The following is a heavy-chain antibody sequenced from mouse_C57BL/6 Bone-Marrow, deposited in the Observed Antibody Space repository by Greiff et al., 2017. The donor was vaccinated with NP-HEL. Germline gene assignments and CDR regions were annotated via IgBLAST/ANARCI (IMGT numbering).Heavy chain of an antibody. Sequence: EVQLQQSGPELVKPGASVKISCKASGYTFTDYYMNWVKQSHGKSLEWIGDINPNNGGTSYNQKFKGKATLTVDKSSSTAYMELRSLTSEDSAVYYCAIIYYDYRGAMDYWGQGTSVTVSS. D-gene: IGHD2-4*01. CDR1: GYTFTDYY. CDR3: AIIYYDYRGAMDY. CDR2: INPNNGGT. J-gene: IGHJ4*01. V-gene: IGHV1-26*01.